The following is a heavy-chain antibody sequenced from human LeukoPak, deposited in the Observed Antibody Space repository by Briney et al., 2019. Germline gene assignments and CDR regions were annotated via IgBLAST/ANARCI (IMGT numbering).Heavy chain of an antibody. D-gene: IGHD5-18*01. CDR2: ISGSGSTI. CDR3: ARDVNSYASYFDY. Sequence: KTGGSLRLSCAASGFTFSIYAMSWVRQAPGKGLEWVSYISGSGSTIYYADSVKGRFTISRDNAKKSLYLQMNSLRAEDTAVYYCARDVNSYASYFDYWGQGILVTVSS. CDR1: GFTFSIYA. V-gene: IGHV3-11*04. J-gene: IGHJ4*02.